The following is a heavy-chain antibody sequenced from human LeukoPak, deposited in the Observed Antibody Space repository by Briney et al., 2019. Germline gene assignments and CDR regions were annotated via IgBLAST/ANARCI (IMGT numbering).Heavy chain of an antibody. CDR1: GFTFSNYA. Sequence: PGGSLRLSCAASGFTFSNYAMTWVRQAPGKGLQWVSSISDSGTSTDYADYVKGRFTIARDNSKNTVYLQMNSLRAGDTAVYYCAKGPRYCSSTSCYRGDYWGQGTLVTVSS. D-gene: IGHD2-2*01. CDR3: AKGPRYCSSTSCYRGDY. J-gene: IGHJ4*02. CDR2: ISDSGTST. V-gene: IGHV3-23*01.